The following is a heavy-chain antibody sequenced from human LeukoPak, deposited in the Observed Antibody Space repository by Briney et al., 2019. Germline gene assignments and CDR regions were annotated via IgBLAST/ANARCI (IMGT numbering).Heavy chain of an antibody. CDR2: SNPNSGGT. D-gene: IGHD4-17*01. CDR3: ASTTVTTLAALFDN. Sequence: ASVNVSCKASKYTFTDYYIHWLRQAPGQGLEWMGWSNPNSGGTNYAQKFQGRVTMTRDTSISTAYMELSRLRSDDTAVYYCASTTVTTLAALFDNWGQGTLVTVSS. J-gene: IGHJ4*02. CDR1: KYTFTDYY. V-gene: IGHV1-2*02.